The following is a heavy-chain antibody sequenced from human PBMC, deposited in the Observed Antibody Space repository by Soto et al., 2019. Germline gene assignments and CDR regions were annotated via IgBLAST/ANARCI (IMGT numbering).Heavy chain of an antibody. J-gene: IGHJ6*02. CDR2: FYPGDSDT. Sequence: PGESLKISCKGSGYYFPSYWIGWVRQMPGKGLEWMGIFYPGDSDTRYSPSFQGQVTISADRSISTAYLQWSSLKPSDTAMCYCARLSRASFALDVWGQGTTVTVSS. CDR3: ARLSRASFALDV. V-gene: IGHV5-51*01. CDR1: GYYFPSYW. D-gene: IGHD3-16*01.